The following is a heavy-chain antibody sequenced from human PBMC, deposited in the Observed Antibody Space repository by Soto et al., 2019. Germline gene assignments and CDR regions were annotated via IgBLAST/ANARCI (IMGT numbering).Heavy chain of an antibody. V-gene: IGHV1-18*01. CDR1: GYTFTNYG. J-gene: IGHJ4*02. CDR3: ARAKSCSAGSCYDLDY. D-gene: IGHD2-15*01. CDR2: ISAYNGNT. Sequence: GASVKVSCKASGYTFTNYGISWVRQAPGQGLEWMGWISAYNGNTNYAQKFQGRGTMTTETPTTTAYMELRSVRSDDTAVYYCARAKSCSAGSCYDLDYWGQGTLVAVSS.